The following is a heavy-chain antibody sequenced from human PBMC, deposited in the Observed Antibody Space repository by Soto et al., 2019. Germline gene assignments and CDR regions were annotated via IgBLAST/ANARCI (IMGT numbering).Heavy chain of an antibody. V-gene: IGHV3-30-3*01. CDR2: ISYDGSNK. D-gene: IGHD3-22*01. J-gene: IGHJ4*02. CDR3: ASGHYDSSGYYYAFDY. CDR1: GFTFSSYA. Sequence: QVQLVESGGGVVQPGRSLRLSCAASGFTFSSYAMHWVRQAPGKGLEWVAVISYDGSNKYYADSVKGRFTISRDNSKNSLYLQMNSLRAEDTAVYYCASGHYDSSGYYYAFDYWGQGTLVTVSS.